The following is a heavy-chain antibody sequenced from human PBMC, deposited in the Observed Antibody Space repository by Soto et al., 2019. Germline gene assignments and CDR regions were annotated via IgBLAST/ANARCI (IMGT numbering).Heavy chain of an antibody. CDR2: INHSGST. V-gene: IGHV4-34*01. Sequence: SETLSLTCAVYGGSFSGYYWSWIRQPPGKGLEWIGEINHSGSTNYNPSLKSRVTISVDTSKNQFSLKLTSVTAADTAVYYCARGPITTNPRFDPWGQRTLVTVSS. CDR1: GGSFSGYY. J-gene: IGHJ5*02. D-gene: IGHD3-22*01. CDR3: ARGPITTNPRFDP.